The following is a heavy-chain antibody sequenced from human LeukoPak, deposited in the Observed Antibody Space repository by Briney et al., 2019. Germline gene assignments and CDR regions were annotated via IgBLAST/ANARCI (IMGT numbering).Heavy chain of an antibody. J-gene: IGHJ6*03. CDR2: ISHSGVST. Sequence: GGSLRLSCAASGFTFGNYGMTWVRQAPGKGLEWVSIISHSGVSTYYTDSVKGRFTISRDNSKNTLYLQMNSLRAEDTAVYYCAKGGYDYEYYYYYMDVWGKGTTVTVSS. CDR3: AKGGYDYEYYYYYMDV. D-gene: IGHD5-12*01. V-gene: IGHV3-23*01. CDR1: GFTFGNYG.